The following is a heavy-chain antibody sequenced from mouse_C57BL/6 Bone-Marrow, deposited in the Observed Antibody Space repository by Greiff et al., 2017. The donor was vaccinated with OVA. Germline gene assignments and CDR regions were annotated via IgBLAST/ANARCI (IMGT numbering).Heavy chain of an antibody. CDR2: IRSKSSNYAT. V-gene: IGHV10-3*01. J-gene: IGHJ1*03. D-gene: IGHD1-1*01. Sequence: EVQLVESGGGLVQPKGSLKLSCAASGFTFNTYAMHWVRQAPGKGLEWVARIRSKSSNYATYYADSVKDRFTISRDDSQSMLYLQMNNLKTEDTAMYYCVRDRDYYGSSYLYWYFDVWGTGTTVTVSS. CDR3: VRDRDYYGSSYLYWYFDV. CDR1: GFTFNTYA.